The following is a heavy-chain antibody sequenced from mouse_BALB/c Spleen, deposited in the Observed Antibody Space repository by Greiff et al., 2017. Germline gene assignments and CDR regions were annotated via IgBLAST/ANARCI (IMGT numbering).Heavy chain of an antibody. J-gene: IGHJ3*01. D-gene: IGHD1-2*01. CDR2: ISSGGST. CDR3: AATALAY. V-gene: IGHV5-6-5*01. CDR1: GFTFSSYA. Sequence: EVQLVESGGGLVKPGGSLKLSCAASGFTFSSYAMSWVRQTPEKRLEWVASISSGGSTYYPDSVKGRFTISRDNARNILYLQMSSLRSEDTAMYYCAATALAYWGQGTLVTVSA.